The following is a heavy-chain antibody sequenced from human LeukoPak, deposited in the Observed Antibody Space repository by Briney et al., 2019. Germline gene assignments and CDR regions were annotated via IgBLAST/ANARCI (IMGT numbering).Heavy chain of an antibody. Sequence: SETLSLTCAVYGGSFSGYYWSWIRQPPGKGLEWIGEINHSGSTNYNPSLKSRVTISVDTSKNQFSLKLSSVTAADTAVYYCARAAIVVVPAAMMGLGWFDPWGQGTLVTVSS. CDR1: GGSFSGYY. D-gene: IGHD2-2*01. CDR3: ARAAIVVVPAAMMGLGWFDP. J-gene: IGHJ5*02. CDR2: INHSGST. V-gene: IGHV4-34*01.